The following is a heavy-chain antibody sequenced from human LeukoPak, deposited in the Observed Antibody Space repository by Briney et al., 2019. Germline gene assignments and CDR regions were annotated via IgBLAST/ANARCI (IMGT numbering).Heavy chain of an antibody. CDR2: INPNSGGR. D-gene: IGHD5-12*01. Sequence: GASVKVSCKASGYTFTGYYIHWVRHAPGQGLEWMGWINPNSGGRNYAQKFQGRVTMTRDTSTTYMELSRLTSDDTAVYYCARAYSGYEAFDYWGQGTLVTVSS. V-gene: IGHV1-2*02. CDR3: ARAYSGYEAFDY. J-gene: IGHJ4*02. CDR1: GYTFTGYY.